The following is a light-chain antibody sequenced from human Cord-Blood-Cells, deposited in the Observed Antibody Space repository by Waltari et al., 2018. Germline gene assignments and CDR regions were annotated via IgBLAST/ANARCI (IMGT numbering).Light chain of an antibody. CDR1: TSDVGGDNH. CDR3: SSYTSSSTRV. Sequence: SALTQPAPVSGSPGQPSPIPCTEPTSDVGGDNHVPWYQQHPVKPPKLMIYDVSNRPPGVSNRFSGSKSGNTASLTISGLQAEDEADYYCSSYTSSSTRVFGGGTKLTVL. CDR2: DVS. V-gene: IGLV2-14*03. J-gene: IGLJ3*02.